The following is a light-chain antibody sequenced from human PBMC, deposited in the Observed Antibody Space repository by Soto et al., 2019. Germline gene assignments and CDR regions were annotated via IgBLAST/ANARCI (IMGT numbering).Light chain of an antibody. Sequence: DTQMTQSPSSLSASVGDRVTITCRASQNIDHHLNWYQHKPGKAPRLLMDAASRMQSGVPSRFTGSGTGTEFTLTINSLQPEDFATYYCQQSYSNTWTFGQGTRV. CDR2: AAS. V-gene: IGKV1-39*01. CDR3: QQSYSNTWT. CDR1: QNIDHH. J-gene: IGKJ1*01.